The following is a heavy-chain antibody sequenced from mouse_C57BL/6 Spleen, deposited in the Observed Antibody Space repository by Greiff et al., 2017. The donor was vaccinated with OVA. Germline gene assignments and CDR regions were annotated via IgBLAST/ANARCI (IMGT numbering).Heavy chain of an antibody. D-gene: IGHD2-1*01. CDR2: IYPGSGNT. CDR1: GYTFTDYY. Sequence: QVQLKQSGAELVRPGASVKLSCKASGYTFTDYYIHWVKQRPGQGLEWIARIYPGSGNTYYNEKFKGKATLTAEKSSSTAYMQLSSLTSEDSAVYFCASGYGNNFDYWGQGTTLTVSS. CDR3: ASGYGNNFDY. V-gene: IGHV1-76*01. J-gene: IGHJ2*01.